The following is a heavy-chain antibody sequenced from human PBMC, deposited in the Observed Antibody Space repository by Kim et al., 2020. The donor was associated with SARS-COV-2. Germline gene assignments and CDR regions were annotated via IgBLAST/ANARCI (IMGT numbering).Heavy chain of an antibody. Sequence: GGSLRLSCAASGFTFSSYGMHWVRQAPGKGLEWVAVISYDGSNKYYADSVKGRFTISRDNSKNTLYLQMNSLRAEDTAVYYCARDQNYYGSSDYWGQGTLVTVSS. CDR3: ARDQNYYGSSDY. CDR1: GFTFSSYG. D-gene: IGHD3-10*01. J-gene: IGHJ4*02. V-gene: IGHV3-33*05. CDR2: ISYDGSNK.